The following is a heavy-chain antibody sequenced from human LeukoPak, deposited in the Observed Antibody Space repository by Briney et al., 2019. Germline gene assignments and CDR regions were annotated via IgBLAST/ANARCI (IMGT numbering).Heavy chain of an antibody. CDR3: TRDQTPYY. V-gene: IGHV3-49*04. CDR2: IRSKVYGGKP. CDR1: GFTFGDYA. Sequence: GGSLRLSCTASGFTFGDYAMTWVRQAPGKGLEWVGFIRSKVYGGKPEYAASVKGRFTISRDDSKGIAYLQMNSLKTEDTAVYYCTRDQTPYYWGQGTLVTVSS. J-gene: IGHJ4*02.